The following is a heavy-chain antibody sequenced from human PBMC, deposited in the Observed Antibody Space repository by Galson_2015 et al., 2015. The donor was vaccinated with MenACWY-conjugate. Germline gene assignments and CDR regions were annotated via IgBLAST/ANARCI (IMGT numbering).Heavy chain of an antibody. CDR1: AYTFINYG. CDR2: ISPYNGNT. CDR3: ARRNHGQAFDY. J-gene: IGHJ4*02. D-gene: IGHD5-24*01. V-gene: IGHV1-18*01. Sequence: SVKVSCKASAYTFINYGISWVRQAPGQGLEWMGWISPYNGNTNSAQKLQGRVTMTTDTSTSTAYMELRSLRSDDTAVYYCARRNHGQAFDYWVQGTLVTVSS.